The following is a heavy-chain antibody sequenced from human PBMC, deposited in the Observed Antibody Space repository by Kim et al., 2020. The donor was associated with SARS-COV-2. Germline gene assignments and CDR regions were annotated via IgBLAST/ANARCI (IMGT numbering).Heavy chain of an antibody. CDR2: INHSGST. CDR3: ARGIGTVTTGDDAFDI. J-gene: IGHJ3*02. V-gene: IGHV4-34*01. Sequence: SETLSLTCAVYGGSFSGYYWSWIRQPPGKGLEWIGEINHSGSTNYNPSLKSRVTISVDTSKNQFSLKLSSVTAADTAVYYCARGIGTVTTGDDAFDIWGQGTMVTVSS. CDR1: GGSFSGYY. D-gene: IGHD4-17*01.